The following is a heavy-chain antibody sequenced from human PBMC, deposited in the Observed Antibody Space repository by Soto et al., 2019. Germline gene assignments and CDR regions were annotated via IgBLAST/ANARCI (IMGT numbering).Heavy chain of an antibody. V-gene: IGHV1-18*01. J-gene: IGHJ3*02. D-gene: IGHD2-2*01. CDR1: GYTFTSYG. CDR3: ARDLRDCSSTSCYADAFDI. CDR2: ISAYNGNT. Sequence: QVQLVQSGAKVKKPGASVKVSCKASGYTFTSYGISWVRQAPGQGLEWMGWISAYNGNTNYAQKLQGRVTMTTDTSTSTAYMELRSLRSDDTAVYYCARDLRDCSSTSCYADAFDIWGQGTMVTVSS.